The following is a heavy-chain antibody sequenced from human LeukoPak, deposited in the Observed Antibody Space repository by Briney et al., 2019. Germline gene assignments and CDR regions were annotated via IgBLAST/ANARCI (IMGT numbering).Heavy chain of an antibody. CDR1: GFTFSSYW. V-gene: IGHV3-7*01. J-gene: IGHJ4*02. Sequence: PGGSLRLSCAASGFTFSSYWMSWVRQAPGKGLEWVANIKQDGSEKYYVDSVKGRFTISSDNAKNTLYLQMNNLRAEDTAIYYCATDYYVSGSYYRLFYWGQGTLVTVSS. D-gene: IGHD3-10*01. CDR3: ATDYYVSGSYYRLFY. CDR2: IKQDGSEK.